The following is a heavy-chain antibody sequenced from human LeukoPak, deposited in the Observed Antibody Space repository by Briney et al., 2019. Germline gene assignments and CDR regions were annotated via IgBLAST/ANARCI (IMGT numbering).Heavy chain of an antibody. CDR1: GGSISSGSYY. CDR3: ARDQYYYDSSGYYSFDY. J-gene: IGHJ4*02. V-gene: IGHV4-61*02. CDR2: IHTSGST. Sequence: PSETLSLTCTVSGGSISSGSYYWSWIRQPAGRGLEWIGRIHTSGSTNYNPSLKSRVTMSVDTSKNQFSLKLSSVTAADTAVYYCARDQYYYDSSGYYSFDYWGQGTLVTVSS. D-gene: IGHD3-22*01.